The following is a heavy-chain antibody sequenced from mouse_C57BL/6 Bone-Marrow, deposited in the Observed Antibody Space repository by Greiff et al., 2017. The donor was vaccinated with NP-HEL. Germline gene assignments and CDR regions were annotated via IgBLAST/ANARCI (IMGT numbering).Heavy chain of an antibody. CDR3: ARNKDSSGLFAY. J-gene: IGHJ3*01. CDR1: GFSLTSYG. CDR2: IWSGGST. Sequence: VQRVESGPGLVQPSQSLSITCTVSGFSLTSYGVHWVRQSPGKGLEWLGVIWSGGSTDYNAAFISRLSISKDNSKSQVFFKMNSLQADDTAIYYCARNKDSSGLFAYWGQGTLVTVSA. D-gene: IGHD3-2*02. V-gene: IGHV2-2*01.